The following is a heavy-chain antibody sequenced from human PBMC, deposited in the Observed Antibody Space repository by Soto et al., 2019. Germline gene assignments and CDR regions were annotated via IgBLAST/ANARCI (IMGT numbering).Heavy chain of an antibody. CDR3: AIDLSSGSPDAFDI. V-gene: IGHV3-30*03. D-gene: IGHD3-22*01. J-gene: IGHJ3*02. CDR2: ISYDGSDK. Sequence: PGGSLRLSCSASGFTFSDRGFHWVRQAPGKGLEWVAVISYDGSDKYYAGSVKGRFTISRDNSKKTLYLQMNSLRAEDTAVYHCAIDLSSGSPDAFDIWGQGTMVTVSS. CDR1: GFTFSDRG.